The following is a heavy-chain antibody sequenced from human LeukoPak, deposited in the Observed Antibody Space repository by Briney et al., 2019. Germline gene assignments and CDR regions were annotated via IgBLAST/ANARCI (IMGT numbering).Heavy chain of an antibody. D-gene: IGHD2-2*01. Sequence: GGSLRLSCAGSGFTFSSHWIGWVRQAPGKGLEWVAHINQDGSQKYYVDSVEGRFAISRDNSKNTLYLQMNSLRAEDTAVYYCARNLIVVVPAAMALAFDYWGQGTLVTVSS. CDR1: GFTFSSHW. CDR2: INQDGSQK. CDR3: ARNLIVVVPAAMALAFDY. J-gene: IGHJ4*02. V-gene: IGHV3-7*01.